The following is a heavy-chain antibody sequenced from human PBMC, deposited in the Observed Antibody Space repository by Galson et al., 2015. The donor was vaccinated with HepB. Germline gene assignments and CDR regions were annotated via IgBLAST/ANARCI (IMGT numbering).Heavy chain of an antibody. CDR3: VRDYSGHWTFDY. CDR2: TSPDAVNA. V-gene: IGHV3-30*04. J-gene: IGHJ4*02. Sequence: SLRLSCAASGFTLSGHHIHWVRQTPGKGLEWVTTTSPDAVNAYYAESVKGRFTISRDNSKNTVDVEMTSPRVEDTALYYCVRDYSGHWTFDYWGPGTLVTVSS. D-gene: IGHD5-12*01. CDR1: GFTLSGHH.